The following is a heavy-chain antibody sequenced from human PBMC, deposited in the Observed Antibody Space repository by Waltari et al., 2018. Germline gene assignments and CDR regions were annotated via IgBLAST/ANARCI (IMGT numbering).Heavy chain of an antibody. V-gene: IGHV4-59*11. Sequence: QVQLQASGPGLVKPSATLSLTCTVSGCSISSHYWRWIRQPPGKGLEWIGYIYYSGSTNYNPSRKSRVTISVDTSKNQFSLKLSSVTAADTAVYYCARAPRDDFWSGWGQGTLVTVSS. CDR2: IYYSGST. D-gene: IGHD3-3*01. CDR1: GCSISSHY. J-gene: IGHJ4*02. CDR3: ARAPRDDFWSG.